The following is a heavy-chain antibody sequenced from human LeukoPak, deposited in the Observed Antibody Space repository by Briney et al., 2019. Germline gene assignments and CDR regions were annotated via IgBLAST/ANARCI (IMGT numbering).Heavy chain of an antibody. D-gene: IGHD4-17*01. CDR2: INSNGGST. Sequence: QAGGSLRLSCVASGFTFSSYAMHWVRQTPGKGLEYVSGINSNGGSTHYANSVKGRFTISRDNSKHTLYLQMCSLRTEDMAVYYCARAATVTAESGFGYWGQGTLVTVSS. V-gene: IGHV3-64*01. CDR3: ARAATVTAESGFGY. J-gene: IGHJ4*02. CDR1: GFTFSSYA.